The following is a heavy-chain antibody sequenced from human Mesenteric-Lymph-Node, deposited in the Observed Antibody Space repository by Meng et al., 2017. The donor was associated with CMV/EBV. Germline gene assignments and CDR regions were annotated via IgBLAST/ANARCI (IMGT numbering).Heavy chain of an antibody. J-gene: IGHJ4*02. V-gene: IGHV4-4*02. D-gene: IGHD3-10*01. Sequence: ISSSNWWSWVLQPPGMGLEWIGEIYHSGSTNYNPSLKSRVTISVDKSKNQFSLKLSSVTAADTAVYYCARSTTPPDYYGSGSIPTNWGQGTLVTVSS. CDR2: IYHSGST. CDR1: ISSSNW. CDR3: ARSTTPPDYYGSGSIPTN.